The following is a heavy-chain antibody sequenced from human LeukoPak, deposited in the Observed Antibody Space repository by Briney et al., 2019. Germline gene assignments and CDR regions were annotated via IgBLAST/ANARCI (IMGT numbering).Heavy chain of an antibody. CDR3: AKGWDDDYFYYYMDV. CDR2: ISGSGGRT. Sequence: PGGSLRLSCAASGLTFSTYAMSWVRQAPGKGLEWVSGISGSGGRTYYADSVNGRFTISRDNSKNTLYLQMNILRAEDTAIYYCAKGWDDDYFYYYMDVWGKGTTVTVSS. J-gene: IGHJ6*03. V-gene: IGHV3-23*01. CDR1: GLTFSTYA. D-gene: IGHD1-26*01.